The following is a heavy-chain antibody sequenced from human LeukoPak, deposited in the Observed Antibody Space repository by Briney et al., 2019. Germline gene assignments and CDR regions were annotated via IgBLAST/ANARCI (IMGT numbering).Heavy chain of an antibody. J-gene: IGHJ4*02. V-gene: IGHV3-66*01. CDR2: IYSGGYT. CDR1: GFTVSSNY. D-gene: IGHD6-13*01. Sequence: GGSLRLSCAASGFTVSSNYMNWVRQAPGKGLEWVSVIYSGGYTNYADSVKGRFTVSRDNSKNTLYLQMNSLRAEDTAVYYCARASTLGAAEQLDYWGQGTLVTVSS. CDR3: ARASTLGAAEQLDY.